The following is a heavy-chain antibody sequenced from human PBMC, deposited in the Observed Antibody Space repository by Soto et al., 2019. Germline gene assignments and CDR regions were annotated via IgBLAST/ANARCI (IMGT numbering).Heavy chain of an antibody. V-gene: IGHV1-18*01. Sequence: QVQLVQSGAEVKKPGASVKVSCKTSGYNFTSYGISWVRQAPGQGLEWMGWISGYNGNTNYAQKLQGRVTMTTDTSTSTGYMEVRNLRSDDTAVYYCAREAVGGGLVRGDHWFDPWGQGTLVTVSS. CDR2: ISGYNGNT. CDR3: AREAVGGGLVRGDHWFDP. J-gene: IGHJ5*02. CDR1: GYNFTSYG. D-gene: IGHD3-10*01.